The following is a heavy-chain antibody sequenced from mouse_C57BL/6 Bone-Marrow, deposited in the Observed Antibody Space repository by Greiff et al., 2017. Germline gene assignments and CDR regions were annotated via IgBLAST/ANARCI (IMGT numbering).Heavy chain of an antibody. CDR2: IDPENGDT. J-gene: IGHJ4*01. CDR1: GFNIKDDY. Sequence: EVQRVASGAELVRPGASVKLSCTASGFNIKDDYMHWVKQRPEQGLEWIGWIDPENGDTEYASKFQGKATITADTSSNTAYLQLSSLTSEDTSVYYCTTGAMDYWGQGTSVTVSS. V-gene: IGHV14-4*01. CDR3: TTGAMDY.